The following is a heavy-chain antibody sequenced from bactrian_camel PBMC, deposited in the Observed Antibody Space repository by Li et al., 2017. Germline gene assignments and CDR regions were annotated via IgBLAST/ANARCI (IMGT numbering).Heavy chain of an antibody. J-gene: IGHJ4*01. V-gene: IGHV3S53*01. Sequence: VQLVESGGGSVQSGGSLRLSCVASGYLDGTYCMGWFRQVPGKEREGVAVIDATGRTHYANSVKGRFTISRDSAKNTVYLQLNSLKTEDMAMYYCATVGASNCLKDSWDRVAPIDRGQGTQVTVS. CDR2: IDATGRT. CDR1: GYLDGTYC. CDR3: ATVGASNCLKDSWDRVAPID. D-gene: IGHD8*01.